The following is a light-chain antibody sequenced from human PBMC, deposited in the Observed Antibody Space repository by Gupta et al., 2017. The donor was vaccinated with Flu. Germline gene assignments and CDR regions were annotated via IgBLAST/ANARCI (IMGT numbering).Light chain of an antibody. CDR3: QQYASVPPT. J-gene: IGKJ3*01. Sequence: DIPITQSPSSLSASVGDRVTITCQASQDISNFLNWYHQKPGKAPNLLIYDASKLERGVPSRFSGSGSGTDFSFTISSLQPEDVGTYYCQQYASVPPTFGPGTKVEVK. V-gene: IGKV1-33*01. CDR2: DAS. CDR1: QDISNF.